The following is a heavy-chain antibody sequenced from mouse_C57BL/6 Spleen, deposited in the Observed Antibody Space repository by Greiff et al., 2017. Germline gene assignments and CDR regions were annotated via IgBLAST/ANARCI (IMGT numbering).Heavy chain of an antibody. J-gene: IGHJ2*01. V-gene: IGHV1-53*01. CDR1: GYTFTSYW. D-gene: IGHD1-1*02. Sequence: QVQLKESGTELVKPGASVKLSCKASGYTFTSYWMHWVKQRPGQGLEWIGNINPSNGGTNYNEKFKSKATLTVDKSSSTAYMQLSSLTSEDSAVYYCARRAGSYYFDYWGQGTTLTVSS. CDR2: INPSNGGT. CDR3: ARRAGSYYFDY.